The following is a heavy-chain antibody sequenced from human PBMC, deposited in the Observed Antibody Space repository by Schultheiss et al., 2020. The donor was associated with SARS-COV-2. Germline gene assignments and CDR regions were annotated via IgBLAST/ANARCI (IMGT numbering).Heavy chain of an antibody. CDR3: AREVPGYSSGGGEMDV. J-gene: IGHJ6*02. Sequence: SETLSLTCTVSGGSISSGGYYWSWIRQHPGKGLEWIGEINHSGSNNYNPSLKSRVTISVDTSKNQFSLKLSSVTAADTAVYYCAREVPGYSSGGGEMDVWGQGTTVTVSS. V-gene: IGHV4-39*07. CDR2: INHSGSN. D-gene: IGHD6-19*01. CDR1: GGSISSGGYY.